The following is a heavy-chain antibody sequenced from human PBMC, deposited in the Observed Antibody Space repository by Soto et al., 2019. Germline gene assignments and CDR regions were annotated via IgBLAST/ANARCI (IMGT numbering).Heavy chain of an antibody. J-gene: IGHJ4*02. CDR3: VSINAGGWYYFDY. Sequence: TSETLSLTCAVSGGSIDNSTYYWGWIRQPPGKGLEWIGSVYYSGSSYYSPSLKSRVTMSVDSSKNHFSLILDSVTAADTAVYYCVSINAGGWYYFDYRGQGILVTVSS. V-gene: IGHV4-39*02. D-gene: IGHD6-19*01. CDR1: GGSIDNSTYY. CDR2: VYYSGSS.